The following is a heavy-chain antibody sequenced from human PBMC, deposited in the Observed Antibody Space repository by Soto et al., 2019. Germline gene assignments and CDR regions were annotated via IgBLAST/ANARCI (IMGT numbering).Heavy chain of an antibody. CDR1: GYTFTSYY. J-gene: IGHJ4*02. CDR2: INPSGGST. CDR3: ASPRLPGCRYFDY. V-gene: IGHV1-46*01. Sequence: QVQLVQSGAEVKKPGASVKVSCKASGYTFTSYYMHWVRQAPGQGLEWMGIINPSGGSTSYAQKFQGRVTMTRDTSTSAVYMELSSLRSDDTAVYYRASPRLPGCRYFDYWGQGTPVTVSS.